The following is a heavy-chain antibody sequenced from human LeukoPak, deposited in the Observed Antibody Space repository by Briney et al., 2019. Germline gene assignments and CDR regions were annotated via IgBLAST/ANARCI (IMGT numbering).Heavy chain of an antibody. J-gene: IGHJ3*02. CDR1: GFTFDDFA. CDR3: VKDLRLDLHLDTFHI. Sequence: GGSLRLSCAASGFTFDDFAMHWVRQPPGKGLQWICSISWDSGSSVYADSVKGRFGISRDNAKSSLYLDMHSLAPEDTALYYCVKDLRLDLHLDTFHIWGQGTMVTVS. V-gene: IGHV3-9*01. D-gene: IGHD1-7*01. CDR2: ISWDSGSS.